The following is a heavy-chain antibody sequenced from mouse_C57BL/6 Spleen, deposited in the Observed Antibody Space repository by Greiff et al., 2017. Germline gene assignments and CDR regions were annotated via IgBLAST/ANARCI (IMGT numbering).Heavy chain of an antibody. D-gene: IGHD2-2*01. CDR1: GYTFTDYE. V-gene: IGHV1-15*01. CDR3: TRRGVTTGGLDY. Sequence: VQLQQSGAELVRPGASVTLSCKASGYTFTDYEMHWVKQTPVHGLEWIGAIDPETGGTAYNQKFKGQAILTADKSSSTAYMEIRSLTSEDSAVYYYTRRGVTTGGLDYWGQGTTLTVSS. J-gene: IGHJ2*01. CDR2: IDPETGGT.